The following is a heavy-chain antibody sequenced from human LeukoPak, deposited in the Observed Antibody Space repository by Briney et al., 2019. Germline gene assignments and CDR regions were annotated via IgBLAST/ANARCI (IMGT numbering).Heavy chain of an antibody. V-gene: IGHV3-23*01. CDR2: IGDRT. Sequence: GGSLRLSCTASGFTFSSYAMSWVRQAPGKGLEWVSTIGDRTHYADSVKGRFTISRDNSKNTLYLQMNSLRAEDMAVYYCGKTTVGYSSGQKPAWPVDYWGQGTLVTVSS. CDR1: GFTFSSYA. D-gene: IGHD5-18*01. J-gene: IGHJ4*02. CDR3: GKTTVGYSSGQKPAWPVDY.